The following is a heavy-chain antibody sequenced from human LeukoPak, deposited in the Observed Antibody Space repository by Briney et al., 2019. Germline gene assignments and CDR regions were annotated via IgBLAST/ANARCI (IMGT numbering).Heavy chain of an antibody. CDR1: GFTFSSYS. D-gene: IGHD3-10*01. J-gene: IGHJ1*01. Sequence: PGGSLRLSCAASGFTFSSYSMNWVRQAPGKGLEWVSYISSSSSTIYYADSVKGRFTISRDNAKNSLYLQMNSLRAEDTAVYYCARDMRFGELLPFQHWGQGTLVTVSS. CDR3: ARDMRFGELLPFQH. V-gene: IGHV3-48*04. CDR2: ISSSSSTI.